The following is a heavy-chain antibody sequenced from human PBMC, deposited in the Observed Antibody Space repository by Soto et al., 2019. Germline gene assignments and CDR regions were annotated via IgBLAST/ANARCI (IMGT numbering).Heavy chain of an antibody. CDR1: GYTFTDYY. D-gene: IGHD3-3*01. Sequence: ASVKVSCKASGYTFTDYYIHWVRQAPGQGLEWMGWINPNSGGTNYAQKFQGRVTITADESTSTAYMELSSLRSEDTAVYYCARAVTYDFVWFDPWGQGTLVTVSS. J-gene: IGHJ5*02. CDR2: INPNSGGT. CDR3: ARAVTYDFVWFDP. V-gene: IGHV1-2*02.